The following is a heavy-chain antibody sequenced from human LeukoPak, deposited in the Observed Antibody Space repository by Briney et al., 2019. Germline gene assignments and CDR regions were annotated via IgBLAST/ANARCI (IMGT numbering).Heavy chain of an antibody. CDR1: GYTLTGSGWY. V-gene: IGHV1-2*02. D-gene: IGHD3-10*01. J-gene: IGHJ4*02. CDR3: ARDGPAQMVDFDY. CDR2: IHPNNGAT. Sequence: ASVKVSCKASGYTLTGSGWYLDSLRQAPGEGLECVGWIHPNNGATLYAQKFQGRVAMTTDRSISTAYMELSRLCPDDTAMYYCARDGPAQMVDFDYWGQGTLVTVSS.